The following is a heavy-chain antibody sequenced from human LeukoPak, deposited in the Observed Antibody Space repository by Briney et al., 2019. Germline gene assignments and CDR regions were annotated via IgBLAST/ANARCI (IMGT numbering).Heavy chain of an antibody. D-gene: IGHD3-10*01. CDR2: INHSGST. V-gene: IGHV4-34*01. CDR3: ARGGAGSPGGYFDY. CDR1: GGSFSGYY. Sequence: PSETLSLTCAVYGGSFSGYYWSWIRQPPGKGLEWVGEINHSGSTNYYPSLKSRVSISVDTSKNHFSLKLSSVTAADTAVYYCARGGAGSPGGYFDYWGQGTLVTVSS. J-gene: IGHJ4*02.